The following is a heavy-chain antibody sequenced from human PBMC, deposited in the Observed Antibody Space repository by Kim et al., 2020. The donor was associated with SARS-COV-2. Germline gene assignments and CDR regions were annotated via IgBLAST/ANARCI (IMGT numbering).Heavy chain of an antibody. V-gene: IGHV4-61*02. CDR2: IYTSGST. CDR3: ARARWGMVAAAETYYFDY. J-gene: IGHJ4*02. CDR1: GGSISSGNYY. Sequence: SETLSLTCTVSGGSISSGNYYWTWIRQPAGRGLEWIGRIYTSGSTNYNPSLKSRVTISVDTSKNQFSLRLTSVTAADTAVYYCARARWGMVAAAETYYFDYWGQGTLVTVS. D-gene: IGHD2-15*01.